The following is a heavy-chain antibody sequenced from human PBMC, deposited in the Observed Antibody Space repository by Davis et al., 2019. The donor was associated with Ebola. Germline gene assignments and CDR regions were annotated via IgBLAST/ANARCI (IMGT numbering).Heavy chain of an antibody. CDR2: ISGDFYT. Sequence: GGSLRLSCAASGFRFSDYYMSWFRRAPGKGLEWLSHISGDFYTRYADSVKGRFTNSRDNVQKSVYLQMNSLTGDDTAVYYCARDLFASGGYGWFDTWGQGTLVTVSS. V-gene: IGHV3-11*06. CDR1: GFRFSDYY. J-gene: IGHJ5*02. CDR3: ARDLFASGGYGWFDT. D-gene: IGHD3-10*01.